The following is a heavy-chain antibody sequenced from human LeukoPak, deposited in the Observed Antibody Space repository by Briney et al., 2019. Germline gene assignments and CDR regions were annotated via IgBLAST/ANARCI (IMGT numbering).Heavy chain of an antibody. J-gene: IGHJ6*03. Sequence: ASVKVSSKASGYTFTSYYMHWVRQAPGQGLEWMGWINPNSGGTNYAQKFQGRVTMTRDTSISTAYMELSRLRSDDTAVYYCARSYCFEPWVRGVIGYMDVWGKGTTVTVSS. CDR2: INPNSGGT. CDR3: ARSYCFEPWVRGVIGYMDV. D-gene: IGHD3-10*01. V-gene: IGHV1-2*02. CDR1: GYTFTSYY.